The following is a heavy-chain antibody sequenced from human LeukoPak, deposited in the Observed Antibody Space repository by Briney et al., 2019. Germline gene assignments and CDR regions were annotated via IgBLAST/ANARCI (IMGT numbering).Heavy chain of an antibody. CDR1: GGSFSSYY. J-gene: IGHJ4*02. Sequence: PSETLSLTCAVYGGSFSSYYWSWIRQPPGKGLEWIGEINHSGSTNYNPSLKSRVTISVDTSKNQFSLKLSSVTAADTAVYYCARNRVRGVIISWGQGTLVTVSS. D-gene: IGHD3-10*01. CDR3: ARNRVRGVIIS. CDR2: INHSGST. V-gene: IGHV4-34*01.